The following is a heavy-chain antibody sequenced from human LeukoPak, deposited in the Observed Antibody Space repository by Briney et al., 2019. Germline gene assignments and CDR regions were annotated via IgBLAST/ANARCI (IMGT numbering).Heavy chain of an antibody. Sequence: GESLKISCKGSGYSFTSYWIGWVRQMPGKGLEWMGIIYPGDSDTRYNPSFQGQVTISADKSISTAYLQWSSLKASDTAMYYCARQRRGGDPLWGAFDIWGQGTMVTVSS. J-gene: IGHJ3*02. D-gene: IGHD4-17*01. CDR1: GYSFTSYW. CDR3: ARQRRGGDPLWGAFDI. CDR2: IYPGDSDT. V-gene: IGHV5-51*01.